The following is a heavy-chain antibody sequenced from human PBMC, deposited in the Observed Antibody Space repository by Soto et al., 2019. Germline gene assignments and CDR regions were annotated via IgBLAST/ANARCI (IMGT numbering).Heavy chain of an antibody. Sequence: SETLSLTCAVYGGSFSGYYWSWIRQPPGKGLEWIGEINHSGSTNYNPSLKSRVTISVDTSKNQFSLKLRSVTAADTAVYYCVRDGTKTLRDWFDPWGQGISVTVSS. CDR3: VRDGTKTLRDWFDP. CDR1: GGSFSGYY. CDR2: INHSGST. V-gene: IGHV4-34*01. J-gene: IGHJ5*02. D-gene: IGHD1-1*01.